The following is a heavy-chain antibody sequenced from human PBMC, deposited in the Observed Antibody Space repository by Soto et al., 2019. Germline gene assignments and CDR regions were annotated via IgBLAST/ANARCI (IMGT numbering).Heavy chain of an antibody. CDR3: AKGYYDSSGTNWFDP. Sequence: GSLRLSCAASGFTFSSYGMHWVRQAPGKGLEWVAVISYDGSNKYYADSVKGRFTISRDNSKNTLYLQMNSLRAEDTAVYYCAKGYYDSSGTNWFDPWGQGTLVTVS. CDR1: GFTFSSYG. D-gene: IGHD3-22*01. CDR2: ISYDGSNK. J-gene: IGHJ5*02. V-gene: IGHV3-30*18.